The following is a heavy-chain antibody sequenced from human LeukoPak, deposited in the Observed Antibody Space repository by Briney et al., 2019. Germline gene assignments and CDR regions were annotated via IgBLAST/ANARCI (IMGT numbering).Heavy chain of an antibody. CDR2: IYYSGST. CDR3: ARVTGYIVEDYFDY. D-gene: IGHD5-12*01. V-gene: IGHV4-59*01. Sequence: SETLSLTCSVYSGSFSGYYWSWIRQPPGKGLEWIGYIYYSGSTNYNPSLKSRVTISVDTSKNQFSLRLSSVTAADTAVYYCARVTGYIVEDYFDYWGQGTLVTVSS. J-gene: IGHJ4*02. CDR1: SGSFSGYY.